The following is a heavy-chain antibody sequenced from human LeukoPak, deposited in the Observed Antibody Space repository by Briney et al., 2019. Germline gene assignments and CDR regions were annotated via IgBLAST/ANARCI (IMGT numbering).Heavy chain of an antibody. Sequence: ASVKVSCKASGGTFSSYAISWVRQAPGQGLEWMGGIIPIFGTANYAQKFQGRVTITADESTSKAYMELSSLRSEDTAVYYCARDRGYYYDSSGYHPFDYWGQGTLVTVSS. CDR2: IIPIFGTA. CDR1: GGTFSSYA. CDR3: ARDRGYYYDSSGYHPFDY. J-gene: IGHJ4*02. D-gene: IGHD3-22*01. V-gene: IGHV1-69*13.